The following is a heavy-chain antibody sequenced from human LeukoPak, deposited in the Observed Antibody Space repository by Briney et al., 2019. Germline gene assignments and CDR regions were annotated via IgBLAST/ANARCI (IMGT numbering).Heavy chain of an antibody. CDR1: GYTFTGYY. CDR3: ARELIVLPDRVMADVGEAQWFDP. J-gene: IGHJ5*02. V-gene: IGHV1-2*02. CDR2: INPNSAGP. D-gene: IGHD3-16*01. Sequence: GASVKVSCKASGYTFTGYYMHWVRQAPGQGLEWVGWINPNSAGPNYAQKFQGRVTMTRDTSISTAYMELSGLRSDDTAVYYCARELIVLPDRVMADVGEAQWFDPWGQGTLVTVSS.